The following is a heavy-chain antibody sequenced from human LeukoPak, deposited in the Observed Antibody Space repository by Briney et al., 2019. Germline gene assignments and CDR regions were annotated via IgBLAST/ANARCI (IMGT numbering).Heavy chain of an antibody. D-gene: IGHD2-15*01. V-gene: IGHV3-49*04. CDR3: TRGPWYCSGGSCFPPDY. J-gene: IGHJ4*02. Sequence: GGSLRLSCAASGFIFNTYGMHWVRQAPGKGLEWVGFIRSKAYGGTTEYAASVKGRFTISRDDSKSIAYLQMNSLKTEDTAVYYCTRGPWYCSGGSCFPPDYWGQGTLVTVSS. CDR2: IRSKAYGGTT. CDR1: GFIFNTYG.